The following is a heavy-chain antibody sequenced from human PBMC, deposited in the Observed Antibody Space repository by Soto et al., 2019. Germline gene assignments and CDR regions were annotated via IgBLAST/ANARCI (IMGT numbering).Heavy chain of an antibody. CDR3: AVQIAAAGTLSDY. D-gene: IGHD6-13*01. J-gene: IGHJ4*02. V-gene: IGHV1-69*02. CDR1: GGTFSSYT. CDR2: IIPILGIA. Sequence: SVKVSCKASGGTFSSYTISWVRQAPGQGLEWMGRIIPILGIANYAQKFQGRVTITADKSTSTAYMELSSLRSEDTAVYYCAVQIAAAGTLSDYWGQGTLVTVSS.